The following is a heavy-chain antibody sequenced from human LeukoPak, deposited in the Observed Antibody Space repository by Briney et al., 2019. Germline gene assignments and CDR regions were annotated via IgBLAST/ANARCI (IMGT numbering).Heavy chain of an antibody. CDR2: INPNSGGT. J-gene: IGHJ5*02. Sequence: GASVKVSCKASGYTFTGYYMHWVRQAPGQGLEWMGWINPNSGGTNYAQKFQGRVTMTRDTSISTAYMELSRLRSDDTAVYYCAREGMGATHVRGGWFDPWGQGTLVTVSS. CDR1: GYTFTGYY. D-gene: IGHD1-26*01. CDR3: AREGMGATHVRGGWFDP. V-gene: IGHV1-2*02.